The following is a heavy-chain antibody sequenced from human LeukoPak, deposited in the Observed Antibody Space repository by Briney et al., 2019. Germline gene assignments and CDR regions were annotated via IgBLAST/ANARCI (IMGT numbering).Heavy chain of an antibody. CDR3: ARIPRYCSGGSCYSNWFDP. D-gene: IGHD2-15*01. CDR1: GGSISSYY. CDR2: IYYSGST. Sequence: PSETLSLTCTVSGGSISSYYWSWIRQPPGKGLEWIGYIYYSGSTYYNPSLKSRVTISVDTSKNQFSLKLSSVTAADTAVYYCARIPRYCSGGSCYSNWFDPWGQGTLVTVSS. V-gene: IGHV4-59*12. J-gene: IGHJ5*02.